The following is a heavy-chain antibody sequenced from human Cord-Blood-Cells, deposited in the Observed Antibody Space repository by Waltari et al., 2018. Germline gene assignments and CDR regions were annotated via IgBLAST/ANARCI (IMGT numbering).Heavy chain of an antibody. J-gene: IGHJ4*02. Sequence: EVQLLESGGGLVQPGWSLRLSCAASGFTFTSYAMSWVRQAPGKGLDGVSAISGSGGRKYYADSVKGRFTISRDNSKNTLYLQMNSLRAEDTAVYYCANSIAAADYWGQGTLVTVSS. D-gene: IGHD6-13*01. CDR3: ANSIAAADY. CDR2: ISGSGGRK. V-gene: IGHV3-23*01. CDR1: GFTFTSYA.